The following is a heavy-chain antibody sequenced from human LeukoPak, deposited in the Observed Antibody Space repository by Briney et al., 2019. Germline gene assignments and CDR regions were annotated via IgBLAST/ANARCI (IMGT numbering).Heavy chain of an antibody. CDR3: ARADSSGWYLENLWFFP. J-gene: IGHJ5*02. Sequence: GASVKVSCKASGYTFTSYYMHWVRQAPGQGLEWMGIINPSGGSTSYAQKFQGRVTMTRDTSTSTVYMELSSLRSEDTAVYYCARADSSGWYLENLWFFPWGQRTLVTVSS. D-gene: IGHD6-19*01. CDR2: INPSGGST. V-gene: IGHV1-46*01. CDR1: GYTFTSYY.